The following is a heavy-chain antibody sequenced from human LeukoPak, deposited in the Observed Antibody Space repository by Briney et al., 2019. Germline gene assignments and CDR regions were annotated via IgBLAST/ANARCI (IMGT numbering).Heavy chain of an antibody. CDR1: GGYISSSSYY. D-gene: IGHD2-15*01. CDR2: IYYSGST. CDR3: ARSPGYCSGGSCYYWYFDL. V-gene: IGHV4-39*07. J-gene: IGHJ2*01. Sequence: SETLSLTCTVSGGYISSSSYYWGWIRQPPGKGLEWIGRIYYSGSTYYNPSLKSRVTISVDTSKNQFSLKLSSVTAADTAVYYCARSPGYCSGGSCYYWYFDLWGRGTLVTVSS.